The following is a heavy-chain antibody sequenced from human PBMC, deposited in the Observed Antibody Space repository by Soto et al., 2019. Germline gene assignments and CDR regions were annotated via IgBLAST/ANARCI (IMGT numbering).Heavy chain of an antibody. CDR1: GFIFSNYA. CDR2: VSANADGT. CDR3: SKGRLSFDF. V-gene: IGHV3-23*01. J-gene: IGHJ4*02. Sequence: PVGSLRLSGAASGFIFSNYAMNWVRQAPGKGLEWVSFVSANADGTFYADSVKGRFSISRDNSKNTLYLQMNNLRAEDTAIYYCSKGRLSFDFWGQGTLVTVSS.